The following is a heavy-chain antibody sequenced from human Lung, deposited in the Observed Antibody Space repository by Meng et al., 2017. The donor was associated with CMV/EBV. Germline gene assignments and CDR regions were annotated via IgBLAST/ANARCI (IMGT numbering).Heavy chain of an antibody. CDR3: TANDRERPVYD. CDR2: ISSTSRYI. V-gene: IGHV3-21*01. D-gene: IGHD1-1*01. J-gene: IGHJ4*01. Sequence: GESLKISCATSGFTFSSYSMNWVRQAPGKGLEWVSFISSTSRYIFYADSVKGRFTISRDNAKNSLSLQMNSLRVEDTAIYYCTANDRERPVYDWGPGTEVTVSS. CDR1: GFTFSSYS.